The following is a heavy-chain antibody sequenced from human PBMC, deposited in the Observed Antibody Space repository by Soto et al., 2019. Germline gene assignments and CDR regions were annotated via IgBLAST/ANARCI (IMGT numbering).Heavy chain of an antibody. CDR2: ISHSGST. J-gene: IGHJ4*02. Sequence: PSETLSLTCAVSGGSFSGYYWSWIRQPPGKGLEWIGEISHSGSTNYNPSLKSRVTISVDTSKNQFSLKLSSVTAADTAVYYCARGRHIVVVTAMNFDYWGQGTLVTVSS. CDR3: ARGRHIVVVTAMNFDY. V-gene: IGHV4-34*01. CDR1: GGSFSGYY. D-gene: IGHD2-21*02.